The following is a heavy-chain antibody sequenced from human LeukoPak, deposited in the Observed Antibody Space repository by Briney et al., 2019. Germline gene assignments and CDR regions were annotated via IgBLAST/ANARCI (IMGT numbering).Heavy chain of an antibody. CDR1: GFTVSSYY. Sequence: GGSLRLSCAASGFTVSSYYMSWVRQAPDMGLEWVSVLYNGGTTYYADSVKGRYTISRDNSKNTVYLQMDSLRAEDTAVYYCAREPGTDYRKYYFDYWGQGTLVTVSS. D-gene: IGHD3/OR15-3a*01. CDR3: AREPGTDYRKYYFDY. CDR2: LYNGGTT. V-gene: IGHV3-53*01. J-gene: IGHJ4*02.